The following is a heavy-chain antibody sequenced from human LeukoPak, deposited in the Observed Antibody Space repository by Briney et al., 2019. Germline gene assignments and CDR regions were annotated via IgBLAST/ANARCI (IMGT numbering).Heavy chain of an antibody. D-gene: IGHD5-18*01. CDR1: GGSFSGYY. J-gene: IGHJ5*02. CDR3: APRGDIEHSYGYGKWFDP. Sequence: SETLSLTCAVYGGSFSGYYWSWIRQPPGKGLEWIGEINHSASTNYNASLKSRVTISVDTSKNQFSLRLSSVTAADTAVYYCAPRGDIEHSYGYGKWFDPWGQGTRVTVSS. CDR2: INHSAST. V-gene: IGHV4-34*01.